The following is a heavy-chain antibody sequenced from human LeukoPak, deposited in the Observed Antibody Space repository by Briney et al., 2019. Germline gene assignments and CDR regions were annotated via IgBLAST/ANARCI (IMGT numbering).Heavy chain of an antibody. D-gene: IGHD4-17*01. Sequence: GGSLRLSCAASGFTFSSYGMHWVRHAPGKGLEWVAVISYDGSNKYYADSVKGRFTIYRDNSKNTLYLQMNSLRAEDTAAYYCAKDLSYGDYATTVDYWGQGTLVTVSS. CDR3: AKDLSYGDYATTVDY. CDR1: GFTFSSYG. V-gene: IGHV3-30*18. CDR2: ISYDGSNK. J-gene: IGHJ4*01.